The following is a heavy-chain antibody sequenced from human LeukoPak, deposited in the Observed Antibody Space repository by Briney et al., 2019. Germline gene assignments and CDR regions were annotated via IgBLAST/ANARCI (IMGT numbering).Heavy chain of an antibody. J-gene: IGHJ1*01. Sequence: GGSLRLSCAASGFTFSSYAMSWVRQAPGKGLEWVSAISGSGGSTYYADSVKGRFTISRDNSKNTLYLQMNSLRAEDTAVYYCAKGHGYYDSSGCFQHWGQGTLVTVSS. V-gene: IGHV3-23*01. CDR2: ISGSGGST. D-gene: IGHD3-22*01. CDR3: AKGHGYYDSSGCFQH. CDR1: GFTFSSYA.